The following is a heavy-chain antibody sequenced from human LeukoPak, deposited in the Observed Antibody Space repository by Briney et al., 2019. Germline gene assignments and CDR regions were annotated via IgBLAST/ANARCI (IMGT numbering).Heavy chain of an antibody. CDR3: ARSQPAAGYCSGGSCYTTFAY. CDR1: GGSISSYY. Sequence: KPSETLSLTCTVSGGSISSYYWSWIRQPPGKGPEWIGYIYDSGSTNYNPSLKSRVTISVDTSKNQFSLKLSSVTAADTAVYYCARSQPAAGYCSGGSCYTTFAYWRQGTLVTVSS. CDR2: IYDSGST. D-gene: IGHD2-15*01. V-gene: IGHV4-59*01. J-gene: IGHJ4*02.